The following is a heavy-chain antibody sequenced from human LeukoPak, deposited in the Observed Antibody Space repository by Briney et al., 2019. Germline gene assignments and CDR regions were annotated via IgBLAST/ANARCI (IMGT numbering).Heavy chain of an antibody. D-gene: IGHD6-13*01. CDR2: ISSSSSYI. V-gene: IGHV3-21*01. Sequence: GGSLRLSCAASGFTFSSYSMNWVRQAPGKGLEWVSSISSSSSYIYYADSVKGRFTISRDNARNSLYLQMNSLRAEDTAVYYRARDLAAAHFDYWGQGTLVTVSS. CDR3: ARDLAAAHFDY. J-gene: IGHJ4*02. CDR1: GFTFSSYS.